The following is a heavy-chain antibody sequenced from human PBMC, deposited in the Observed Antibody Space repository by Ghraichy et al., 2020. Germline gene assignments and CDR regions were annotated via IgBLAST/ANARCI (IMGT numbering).Heavy chain of an antibody. J-gene: IGHJ3*02. CDR2: IKQDGSEK. V-gene: IGHV3-7*01. Sequence: GGSLRLSCAASGFTFSSNWMTWVRQAPGKGLEWLTNIKQDGSEKYYVDSVKGRFTIPRDNAKKSLYLQMNSLRVEDTAVYYCARDKGAAVAGTVGHAFDIWGQGTMVTVSS. CDR3: ARDKGAAVAGTVGHAFDI. D-gene: IGHD6-19*01. CDR1: GFTFSSNW.